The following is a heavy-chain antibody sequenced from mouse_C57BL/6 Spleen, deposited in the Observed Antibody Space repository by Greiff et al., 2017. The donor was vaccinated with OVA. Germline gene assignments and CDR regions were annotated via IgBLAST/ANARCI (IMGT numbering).Heavy chain of an antibody. CDR3: TTVTTVVAYYFDY. CDR1: GYTFTSYW. V-gene: IGHV1-5*01. J-gene: IGHJ2*01. Sequence: VQLQQSGTVLARPGASVKMSCKTSGYTFTSYWMHWVKQRPGQGLEWIGAIYPGNSDTSYNQKFKGKAKLTAVTSASTAYMELISLTNEDSAVYYCTTVTTVVAYYFDYWGQGTTLTVAS. CDR2: IYPGNSDT. D-gene: IGHD1-1*01.